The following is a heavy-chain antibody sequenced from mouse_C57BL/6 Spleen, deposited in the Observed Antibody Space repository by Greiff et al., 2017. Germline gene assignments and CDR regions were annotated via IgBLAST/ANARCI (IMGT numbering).Heavy chain of an antibody. V-gene: IGHV1-55*01. J-gene: IGHJ2*01. D-gene: IGHD1-1*01. Sequence: QVQLQQPGAELVKPGASVKMSCKASGYTFTSYWITWVKQRPGQGLEWIGDIYPGSGSTNYNEKFKSKATLTVDTSSSTAYMQLSSLTSEDSAVYYCASSAGSSPYFDYWGQGTTLTVSS. CDR2: IYPGSGST. CDR3: ASSAGSSPYFDY. CDR1: GYTFTSYW.